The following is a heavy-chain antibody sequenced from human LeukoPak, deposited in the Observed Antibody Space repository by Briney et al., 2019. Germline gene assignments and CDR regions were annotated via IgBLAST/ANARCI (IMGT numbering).Heavy chain of an antibody. CDR3: AKSLYSSGWYVDS. D-gene: IGHD6-19*01. V-gene: IGHV3-23*01. Sequence: GGSLRLSCAASGFTFSSYAMSWVRQAPGKGLEWVSTISDIGGSTYYAHSVKGRVTISRDNSRNTLYLQVNSLRAEDTAVYYCAKSLYSSGWYVDSWGQGTLVTVSS. J-gene: IGHJ4*02. CDR2: ISDIGGST. CDR1: GFTFSSYA.